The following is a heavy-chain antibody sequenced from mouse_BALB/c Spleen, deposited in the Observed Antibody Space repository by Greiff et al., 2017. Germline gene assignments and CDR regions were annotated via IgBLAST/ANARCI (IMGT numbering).Heavy chain of an antibody. CDR1: GYSITSGYY. J-gene: IGHJ4*01. CDR2: ISYDGSN. Sequence: EVHLVESGPGLVKPSQSLSLTCSVTGYSITSGYYWNWIRQFPGNKLEWMGYISYDGSNNYNPSLKNRISITRDTSKNQFFLKLNSVTTEDTATYYCARGRDGEDAMDYWGQGTSVTVSS. V-gene: IGHV3-6*02. CDR3: ARGRDGEDAMDY.